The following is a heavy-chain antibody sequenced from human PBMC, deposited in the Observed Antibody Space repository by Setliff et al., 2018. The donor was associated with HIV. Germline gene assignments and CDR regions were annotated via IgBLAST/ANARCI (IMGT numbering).Heavy chain of an antibody. CDR2: IFASGTT. D-gene: IGHD2-15*01. CDR1: GGSLGGYY. J-gene: IGHJ4*02. V-gene: IGHV4-4*07. CDR3: ARRGRGAFPYYSIDY. Sequence: PSETLSLTCTVSGGSLGGYYWSWIRQPAGKRLEWIGRIFASGTTNYNPSLKSRVTISVDTSKNQFSLKLSSVTAADTAVYYCARRGRGAFPYYSIDYWGQGILVTVSS.